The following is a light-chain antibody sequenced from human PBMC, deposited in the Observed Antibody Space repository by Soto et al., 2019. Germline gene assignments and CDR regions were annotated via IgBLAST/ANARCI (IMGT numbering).Light chain of an antibody. CDR1: QSVNIK. V-gene: IGKV3-15*01. CDR3: QQYNNWPPIT. J-gene: IGKJ5*01. Sequence: EIVMTQSPATLSVSPGERATLSCRASQSVNIKSAWYQQKPGQAPRLLIYDTSTRATGIPARFSGSGSGTEFTLTISSLQSEDFAVYYCQQYNNWPPITFGQGTRLEIK. CDR2: DTS.